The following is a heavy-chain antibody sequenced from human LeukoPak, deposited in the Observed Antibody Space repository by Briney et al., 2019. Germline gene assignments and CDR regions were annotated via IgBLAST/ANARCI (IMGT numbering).Heavy chain of an antibody. D-gene: IGHD6-25*01. J-gene: IGHJ4*02. V-gene: IGHV1-8*01. CDR2: MNPNSGNT. Sequence: ASVEVSCKASGYTFTSYDINWVRQATGQGLEWMGWMNPNSGNTGYAQKFQGRVTMTRNTSISTAYMELSSLRSEDTAVYYCARVEQRGGYFDYWGQGTLVTLSS. CDR3: ARVEQRGGYFDY. CDR1: GYTFTSYD.